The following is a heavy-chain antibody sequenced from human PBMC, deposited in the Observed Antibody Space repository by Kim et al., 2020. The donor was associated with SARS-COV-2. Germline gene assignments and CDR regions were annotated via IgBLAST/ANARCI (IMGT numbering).Heavy chain of an antibody. CDR2: IGDSTTTR. J-gene: IGHJ2*01. Sequence: GGSLRLSCAASGFIFSDYSMSWIRQAPGKGLEWISYIGDSTTTRDYADSVKGRFTISRDNAKNSLYLQMNSLRDDDTAFYYCARQACSDGSCQSHPIDLWGRGTLVIVSS. CDR3: ARQACSDGSCQSHPIDL. CDR1: GFIFSDYS. V-gene: IGHV3-11*01. D-gene: IGHD2-15*01.